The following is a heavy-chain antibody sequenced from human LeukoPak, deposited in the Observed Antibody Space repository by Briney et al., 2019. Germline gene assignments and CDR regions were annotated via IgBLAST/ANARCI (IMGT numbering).Heavy chain of an antibody. J-gene: IGHJ3*02. CDR2: INPNSGGT. Sequence: ASVTVSCKASGYTFIGYYFHWVRQAPGQGLEWMGWINPNSGGTNYAQKFQGRVTMTRDTSISTAYMELSRLRSDDTAVYCCAGYSGSYLVLGTFDIWGQGTMVTVSS. CDR1: GYTFIGYY. CDR3: AGYSGSYLVLGTFDI. D-gene: IGHD1-26*01. V-gene: IGHV1-2*02.